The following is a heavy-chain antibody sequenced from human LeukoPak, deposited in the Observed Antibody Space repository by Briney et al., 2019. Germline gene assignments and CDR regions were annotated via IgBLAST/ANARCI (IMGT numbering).Heavy chain of an antibody. D-gene: IGHD1-26*01. Sequence: GGSLRLSCAASGFTFYDYAMHWVRPAPGKGLEWVSGISWNSGSIGYADSVKGRFTISRDNAKNSLYLQMNSLRAEDTALYYCAKAGAGYYFDYWGQGTLVTVSS. J-gene: IGHJ4*02. V-gene: IGHV3-9*01. CDR1: GFTFYDYA. CDR3: AKAGAGYYFDY. CDR2: ISWNSGSI.